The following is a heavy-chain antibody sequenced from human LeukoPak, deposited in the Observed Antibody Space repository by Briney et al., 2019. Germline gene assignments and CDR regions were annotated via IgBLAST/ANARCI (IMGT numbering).Heavy chain of an antibody. J-gene: IGHJ1*01. CDR3: ATYAGSSSKYFQH. Sequence: GESLKISCKGSGYSFTSYWIGWVRQMPGKGLEWMGIIHPGDSDTRYSPSFQGQVTISADKSISTAYLHWSSLKASDTAIYYCATYAGSSSKYFQHWGQGTLVTVSS. CDR1: GYSFTSYW. D-gene: IGHD3-10*01. CDR2: IHPGDSDT. V-gene: IGHV5-51*01.